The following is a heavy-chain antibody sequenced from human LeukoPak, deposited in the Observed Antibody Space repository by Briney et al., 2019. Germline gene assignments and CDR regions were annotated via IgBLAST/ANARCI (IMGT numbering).Heavy chain of an antibody. Sequence: GRSLRLSCAASGFTFSSYGMHWVRQAPGKGLEWVAVISYDGSNKYYADSVKGRFTISRDNSKNTLYLQMNSLRAEDTAVYYCARGPNYDILTGSFDYWGQGTLVTVSS. CDR2: ISYDGSNK. D-gene: IGHD3-9*01. V-gene: IGHV3-30*19. CDR1: GFTFSSYG. CDR3: ARGPNYDILTGSFDY. J-gene: IGHJ4*02.